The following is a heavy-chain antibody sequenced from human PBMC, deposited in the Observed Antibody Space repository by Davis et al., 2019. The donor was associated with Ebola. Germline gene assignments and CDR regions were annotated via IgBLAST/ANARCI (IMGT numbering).Heavy chain of an antibody. CDR3: ARARGVGATSIAWFDP. CDR1: GYTFRMYG. Sequence: AASVKVSCKASGYTFRMYGIIWVRQAPGQGLEWMGWTTVYNGDTKYAQNLQGRVTMTTDTSTSTAYMELRSLRSDDTAVYYCARARGVGATSIAWFDPWGQGTLVTVSS. V-gene: IGHV1-18*04. CDR2: TTVYNGDT. D-gene: IGHD1-26*01. J-gene: IGHJ5*02.